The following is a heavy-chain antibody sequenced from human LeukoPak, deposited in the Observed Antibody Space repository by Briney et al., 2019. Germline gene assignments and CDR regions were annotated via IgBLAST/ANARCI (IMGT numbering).Heavy chain of an antibody. J-gene: IGHJ5*02. Sequence: ASVKVSCKASGYTFTSYAMNWVRQAPGQGLEWMGWINTNTGNPTYAQGFTGRFVFSLDTSVSTAYLQISSLKAEDTAVYYCARPSSGWYEGRGRFDPWGQGTLVTVSS. V-gene: IGHV7-4-1*02. CDR3: ARPSSGWYEGRGRFDP. D-gene: IGHD6-19*01. CDR2: INTNTGNP. CDR1: GYTFTSYA.